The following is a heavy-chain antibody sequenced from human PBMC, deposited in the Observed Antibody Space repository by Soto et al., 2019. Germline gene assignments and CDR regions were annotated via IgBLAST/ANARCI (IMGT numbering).Heavy chain of an antibody. CDR3: ARGRYGDY. D-gene: IGHD1-1*01. Sequence: QVHLVQSGAEVKKPGASVKVSCKGSGYGFTTYGITWVRQAPGQGLESMAWISAHNGNTNYAQKLQGRVTVTRDTSTSTAYMELRSMRSDDSAVYYCARGRYGDYCGQGALVTVSS. CDR2: ISAHNGNT. J-gene: IGHJ4*02. CDR1: GYGFTTYG. V-gene: IGHV1-18*01.